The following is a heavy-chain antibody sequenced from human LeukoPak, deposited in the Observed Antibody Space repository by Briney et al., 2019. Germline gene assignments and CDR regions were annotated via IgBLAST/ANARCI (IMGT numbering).Heavy chain of an antibody. CDR1: GGTFSSYA. CDR2: IIPILGIA. CDR3: ARVLVGTLGGYYYYYGMDV. J-gene: IGHJ6*02. Sequence: AVKVSCKASGGTFSSYAISWVRQAPGQGVEWMGRIIPILGIANYAQKFQGRVTITADKSTSTAYMELSSLRSEDTDVYYCARVLVGTLGGYYYYYGMDVWGQGTTVTVSS. V-gene: IGHV1-69*04. D-gene: IGHD2-8*02.